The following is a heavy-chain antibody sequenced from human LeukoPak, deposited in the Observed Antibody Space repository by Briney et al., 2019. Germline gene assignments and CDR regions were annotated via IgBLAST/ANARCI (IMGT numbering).Heavy chain of an antibody. CDR3: ARDGGIVVVVAAYDY. CDR1: GFTVSSNY. Sequence: GGSLRLSCAASGFTVSSNYMSWVRQAPGKGLEWVAVISYDGSNKYYADSVKGRFTISRDNSKNTLYLQMNSLRAEDTAVYYCARDGGIVVVVAAYDYWGQGTLVTVSS. V-gene: IGHV3-30-3*01. D-gene: IGHD2-15*01. CDR2: ISYDGSNK. J-gene: IGHJ4*02.